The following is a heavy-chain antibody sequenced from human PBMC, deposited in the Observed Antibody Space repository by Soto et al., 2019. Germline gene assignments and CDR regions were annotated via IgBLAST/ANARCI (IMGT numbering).Heavy chain of an antibody. Sequence: PSETLSLTCAVYGGSFSGYYWSWIRQPPGKGLEWIGEINHSGSTNYNPSLKSRVTISVDTSKNQFSLKLSSVTAADTAVYYCARGRITMFYYYGMDVWGQGTTVTVS. CDR1: GGSFSGYY. CDR3: ARGRITMFYYYGMDV. J-gene: IGHJ6*02. D-gene: IGHD3-10*02. V-gene: IGHV4-34*01. CDR2: INHSGST.